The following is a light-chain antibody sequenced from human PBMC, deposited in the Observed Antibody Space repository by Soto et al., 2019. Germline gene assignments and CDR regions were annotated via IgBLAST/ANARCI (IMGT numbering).Light chain of an antibody. J-gene: IGLJ3*02. CDR3: GTWDSSLSAGGV. CDR1: SSNIGNNY. Sequence: QAVVTQPPSVSAVPGQKVTISCSGSSSNIGNNYVSWYQQLPGTAPKLLIYENNKRPSGIPDRFSGSKSGTSATLGITGLQTGDEADYYCGTWDSSLSAGGVFGGRTKLTVL. V-gene: IGLV1-51*02. CDR2: ENN.